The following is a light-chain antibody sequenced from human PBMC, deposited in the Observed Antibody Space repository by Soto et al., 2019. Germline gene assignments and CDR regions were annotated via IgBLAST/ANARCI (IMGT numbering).Light chain of an antibody. CDR1: SSNIGSNT. CDR3: AAWGNCTNGYG. CDR2: SNN. V-gene: IGLV1-44*01. J-gene: IGLJ1*01. Sequence: QSVLTQPPSASGTPGQRVTISCPGSSSNIGSNTVNCDQKLPGSAANLHIYSNNQRPTGNPARFSAFKTGTSAALAISGLQAEDEADYYCAAWGNCTNGYGFGTGTKVTVL.